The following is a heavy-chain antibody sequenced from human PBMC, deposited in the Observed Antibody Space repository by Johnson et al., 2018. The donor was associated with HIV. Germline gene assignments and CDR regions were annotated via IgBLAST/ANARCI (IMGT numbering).Heavy chain of an antibody. Sequence: VQLVESGGGLAQPGGSLRLSCAASGFTFSSYCMSWVRQAPGKGLEWVSYISSSGSTIYYADSVKGRFTISRDNAKNSLYLQMNSLRAEDTAVYYCARDRGYWDGLDIWGQGTMVTVSS. V-gene: IGHV3-48*04. J-gene: IGHJ3*02. CDR1: GFTFSSYC. CDR3: ARDRGYWDGLDI. D-gene: IGHD3-22*01. CDR2: ISSSGSTI.